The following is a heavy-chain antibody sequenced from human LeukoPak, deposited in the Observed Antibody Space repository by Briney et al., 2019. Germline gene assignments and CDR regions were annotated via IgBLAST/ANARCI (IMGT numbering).Heavy chain of an antibody. CDR1: GYTFSDYY. Sequence: ASVKVSCKASGYTFSDYYIHWVRQAPGQGLEWMGRINPNSGVTNYAKNFQGRVTITRDTSISTASMELSSLRSDDTAVYYCARQSEPKGDYWSQGTLVTVSS. V-gene: IGHV1-2*06. J-gene: IGHJ4*02. CDR2: INPNSGVT. CDR3: ARQSEPKGDY.